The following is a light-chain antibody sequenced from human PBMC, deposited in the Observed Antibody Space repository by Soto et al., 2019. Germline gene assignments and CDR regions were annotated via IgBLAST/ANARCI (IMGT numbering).Light chain of an antibody. J-gene: IGLJ2*01. V-gene: IGLV2-8*01. CDR3: SSFAGSPVV. CDR1: SSDVGEENY. CDR2: EVS. Sequence: QSALTQPPSASGSPGQSVTITCSGTSSDVGEENYVSWYQQHPGKVPKLILYEVSKRTSGVPDRFSGSRSGNTASLTVSGLQAEDEADYYCSSFAGSPVVFGGGTQLTVL.